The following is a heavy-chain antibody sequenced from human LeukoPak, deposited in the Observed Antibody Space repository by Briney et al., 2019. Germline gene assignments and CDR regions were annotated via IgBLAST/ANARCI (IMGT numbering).Heavy chain of an antibody. CDR2: IYSSGDT. CDR1: GFTFSSSD. J-gene: IGHJ4*02. D-gene: IGHD5-18*01. Sequence: GGSLRLSCATSGFTFSSSDMTWVRQSPGEGLEWVSLIYSSGDTYYADSAKGRFTISRDNSKNTLYLQMNSLRDEDTAVYYCAKWGGYGYGIDFWGQGTLVTVSS. CDR3: AKWGGYGYGIDF. V-gene: IGHV3-66*01.